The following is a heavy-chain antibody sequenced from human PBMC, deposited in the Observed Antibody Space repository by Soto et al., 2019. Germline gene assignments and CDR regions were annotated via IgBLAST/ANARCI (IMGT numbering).Heavy chain of an antibody. D-gene: IGHD3-16*02. Sequence: GGSLRLSCAASGFAFSSDSMNWVRQAPGKGLEWVSYISSSSSTIYYADSVKGRFTISRDNAKNSLYLQMNSLRDEDTAVYYCARDNDDVWGSYRLNWFDPCGQGNLVTVSS. J-gene: IGHJ5*02. V-gene: IGHV3-48*02. CDR3: ARDNDDVWGSYRLNWFDP. CDR1: GFAFSSDS. CDR2: ISSSSSTI.